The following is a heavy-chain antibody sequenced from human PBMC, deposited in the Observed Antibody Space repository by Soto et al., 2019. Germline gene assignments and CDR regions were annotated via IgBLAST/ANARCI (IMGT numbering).Heavy chain of an antibody. J-gene: IGHJ4*02. Sequence: GSLRLSCAASGFTFSNAWMMWVRQAPGKGLEWVAWVKIRADYGTTDYAAPVKGRFTISRDDSENTLYLQMDSLKTEDTAVYFCTVRHGGSYFGYFDHWGQGILVTVSS. CDR2: VKIRADYGTT. CDR1: GFTFSNAW. CDR3: TVRHGGSYFGYFDH. D-gene: IGHD1-26*01. V-gene: IGHV3-15*01.